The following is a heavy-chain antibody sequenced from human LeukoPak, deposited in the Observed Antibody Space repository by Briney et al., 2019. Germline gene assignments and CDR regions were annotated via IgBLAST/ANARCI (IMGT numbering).Heavy chain of an antibody. V-gene: IGHV1-8*01. Sequence: ASVKVSCKASGYTFTSYDINWVRQATGQGLEWMGWMNPNSGNTGYAQKFQGRVTMTRNTSISTAYMELSSLRSEDTAVYYCARGGELEHASIFDSWGQGTLVTVSS. D-gene: IGHD1-1*01. CDR2: MNPNSGNT. CDR3: ARGGELEHASIFDS. CDR1: GYTFTSYD. J-gene: IGHJ4*02.